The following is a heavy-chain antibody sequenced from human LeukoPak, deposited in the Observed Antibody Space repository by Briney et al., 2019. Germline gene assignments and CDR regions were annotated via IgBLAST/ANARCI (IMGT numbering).Heavy chain of an antibody. CDR2: ISDSGDST. CDR1: GFTFSNYG. V-gene: IGHV3-23*01. Sequence: GGTLRLSCAASGFTFSNYGMTWVRQAPGKGLEWVSAISDSGDSTYYADSVKGRFTISRHNSKNTLYLQLNSLRAEDTAVYYCAKVGYFYASATYYLGWFDPWGQGTLVTVSS. CDR3: AKVGYFYASATYYLGWFDP. D-gene: IGHD3-10*01. J-gene: IGHJ5*02.